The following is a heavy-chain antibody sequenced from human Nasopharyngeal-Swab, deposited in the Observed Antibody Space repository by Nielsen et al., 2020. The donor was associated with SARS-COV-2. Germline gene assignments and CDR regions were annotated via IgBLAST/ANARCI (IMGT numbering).Heavy chain of an antibody. J-gene: IGHJ6*02. CDR1: GYTFTSYA. D-gene: IGHD6-6*01. CDR3: ARVLDPTPYYYGMDV. Sequence: ASVKVSWKASGYTFTSYAMNWVRQAPGQGLEWMGWINTNTGNPTYAQGFTGRFVFSLDTSVSTAYLQISSLKAEDTAVYYCARVLDPTPYYYGMDVWGQGTTVTVSS. V-gene: IGHV7-4-1*02. CDR2: INTNTGNP.